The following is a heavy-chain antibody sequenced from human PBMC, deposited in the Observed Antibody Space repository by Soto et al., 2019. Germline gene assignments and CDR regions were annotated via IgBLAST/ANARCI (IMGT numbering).Heavy chain of an antibody. D-gene: IGHD6-19*01. J-gene: IGHJ6*02. CDR1: GGSFRTYS. CDR2: IIPIFGTV. CDR3: AKGAVAGTPTSYYYYGMDV. V-gene: IGHV1-69*12. Sequence: QVQLLQSGAEVKKPGSSVRVSCEASGGSFRTYSISWVRQAPGQGLEWMGEIIPIFGTVNYAQKFQGRVTMTADEPTTTVYMDRRSLRSEDTAVYYCAKGAVAGTPTSYYYYGMDVGGQGTTVTVSS.